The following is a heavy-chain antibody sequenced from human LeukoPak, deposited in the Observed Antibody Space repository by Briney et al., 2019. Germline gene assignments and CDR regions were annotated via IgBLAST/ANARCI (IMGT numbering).Heavy chain of an antibody. D-gene: IGHD2-2*01. CDR1: KSAISSNGDA. V-gene: IGHV4-30-2*01. J-gene: IGHJ6*04. CDR3: VRGGAVPAANPLHYYYYGMDV. Sequence: TPQTRWFTWAGSKSAISSNGDAWGWIRQPQKKGLEWIGYIYHSGSTYYNPSLKSRVTISVDRSKNQFSLKLSFVTAADTAVYYCVRGGAVPAANPLHYYYYGMDVWGKGTTVTVSS. CDR2: IYHSGST.